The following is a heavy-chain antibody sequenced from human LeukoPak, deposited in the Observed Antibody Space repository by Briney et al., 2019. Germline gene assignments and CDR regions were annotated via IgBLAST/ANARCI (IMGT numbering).Heavy chain of an antibody. Sequence: SETLSLTCGVYGGSFSGSYWSWVRQPPRKGLEWIGEINHSGSTNYNPSLKSRVTISVDTSNNQFSLKLSSVTAADTAVYYCARGKRSRRLSNDRPYYYYGMDVWGQGTMVTVSS. D-gene: IGHD2-8*01. CDR3: ARGKRSRRLSNDRPYYYYGMDV. CDR2: INHSGST. CDR1: GGSFSGSY. J-gene: IGHJ6*02. V-gene: IGHV4-34*01.